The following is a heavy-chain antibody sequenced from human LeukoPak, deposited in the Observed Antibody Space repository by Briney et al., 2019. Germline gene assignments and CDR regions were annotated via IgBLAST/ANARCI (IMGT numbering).Heavy chain of an antibody. V-gene: IGHV3-23*01. CDR3: AKAVDVSGSYGYFDY. CDR1: GFTFSTYW. D-gene: IGHD3-10*01. CDR2: ISGSGGST. J-gene: IGHJ4*02. Sequence: GGSLRLSCAASGFTFSTYWMSWVRQAPGKGLEWVSGISGSGGSTYYADSVKGRFTISRDNSKNTLYLQMNSLRAEDTAVYYCAKAVDVSGSYGYFDYWGQGTLVTVSS.